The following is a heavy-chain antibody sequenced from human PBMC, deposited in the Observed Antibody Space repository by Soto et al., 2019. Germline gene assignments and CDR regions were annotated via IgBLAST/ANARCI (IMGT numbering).Heavy chain of an antibody. CDR2: ISSSSRHI. CDR3: ARDPSDLWEPDQYFPH. J-gene: IGHJ1*01. CDR1: GFTFSSYS. D-gene: IGHD1-26*01. Sequence: EMQLVESGGDLVKPGGSLTLSCAASGFTFSSYSMNWVRQAPGKGLEWVSSISSSSRHIYYADSVKGRFTISRDNAKNSLDLQMNSLRAEDTAMYFCARDPSDLWEPDQYFPHWGQGTLVAVSS. V-gene: IGHV3-21*01.